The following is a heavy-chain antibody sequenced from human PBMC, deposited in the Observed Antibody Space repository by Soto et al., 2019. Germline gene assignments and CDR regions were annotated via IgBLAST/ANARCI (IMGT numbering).Heavy chain of an antibody. D-gene: IGHD3-9*01. J-gene: IGHJ4*02. V-gene: IGHV4-34*01. CDR1: GGSFSGYY. CDR3: ARRGDYDILTGDYYFDY. Sequence: SETLSLTCAVYGGSFSGYYWSWIRQPPGKGLEWIGEINHSGSTNYNPSLKSRVTISVDTSKNQFSLKLNSVTAADTAVYYCARRGDYDILTGDYYFDYWGQGTLVTVSS. CDR2: INHSGST.